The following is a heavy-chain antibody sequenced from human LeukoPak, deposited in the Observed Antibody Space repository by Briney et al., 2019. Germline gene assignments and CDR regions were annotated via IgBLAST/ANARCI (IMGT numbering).Heavy chain of an antibody. V-gene: IGHV3-23*01. Sequence: PGGSLRLSCTASGFTFSYYALSWVRQAPGKGLEWVSGISDSGRSTYYSDSVRGRCTISRDISKNTVYLEVNNLRAEDTAVYFCARHDGFIPYSGQGNPVSVSS. CDR3: ARHDGFIPY. D-gene: IGHD3-16*02. CDR2: ISDSGRST. J-gene: IGHJ4*02. CDR1: GFTFSYYA.